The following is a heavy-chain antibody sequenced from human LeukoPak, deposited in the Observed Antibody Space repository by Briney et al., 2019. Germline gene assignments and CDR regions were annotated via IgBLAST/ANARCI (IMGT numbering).Heavy chain of an antibody. CDR2: IYYSGIT. V-gene: IGHV4-39*01. J-gene: IGHJ6*02. D-gene: IGHD2-2*02. Sequence: SETLSLTCTVSGGSISNSDSYWGWIRQPPGKGLEWIGSIYYSGITYYNPSLKSRVTISVDTSKSQFSLKLGSVTAADTAVYYCARQFCSSTSCYRVYGMDVWGQGTTVTVSS. CDR1: GGSISNSDSY. CDR3: ARQFCSSTSCYRVYGMDV.